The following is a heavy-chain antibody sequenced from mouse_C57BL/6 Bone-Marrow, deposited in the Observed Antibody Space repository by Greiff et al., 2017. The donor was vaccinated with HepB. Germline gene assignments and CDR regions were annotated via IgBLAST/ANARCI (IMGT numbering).Heavy chain of an antibody. V-gene: IGHV5-9-1*02. CDR3: TREDSSGHSSMDY. CDR1: GFTFSSYA. Sequence: EVHLVESGEGLVKPGGSLKLSCAASGFTFSSYAMSWVRQTPEKRLEWVAYISSGSDYIYYADTVKGRFTISRDNARNTLYLQMSSLKSEDTAMYYCTREDSSGHSSMDYWGQGTSVTVSS. J-gene: IGHJ4*01. CDR2: ISSGSDYI. D-gene: IGHD3-2*02.